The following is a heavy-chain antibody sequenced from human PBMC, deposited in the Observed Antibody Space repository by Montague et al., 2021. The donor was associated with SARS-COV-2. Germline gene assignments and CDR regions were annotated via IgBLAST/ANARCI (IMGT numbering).Heavy chain of an antibody. J-gene: IGHJ6*02. CDR1: GFTFIISS. CDR3: STIAAADTLYYYYGIDV. Sequence: SLRLSCEASGFTFIISSMNWVRQAPGKGLEWVSYISTSSSTIYYADSVQGRFTISRDNGKNPLSLQMNSLRDEDTAVYYCSTIAAADTLYYYYGIDVWGQGTTVTVSS. V-gene: IGHV3-48*02. D-gene: IGHD6-13*01. CDR2: ISTSSSTI.